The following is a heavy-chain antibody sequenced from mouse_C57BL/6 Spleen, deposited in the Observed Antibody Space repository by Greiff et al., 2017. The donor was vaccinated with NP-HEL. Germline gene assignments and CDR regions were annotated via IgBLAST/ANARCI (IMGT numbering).Heavy chain of an antibody. J-gene: IGHJ1*03. Sequence: EVKVVESGGGLVKPGGSLKLSCAASGFTFSSYAMSWVRQTPEKRLEWVATISDGGSYTYYPDNVKGRFTISRDNAKNNLYLQMSHLKSEDTAMYYCARGYGTRDFDVWGTGTTVTVSS. CDR2: ISDGGSYT. D-gene: IGHD2-10*02. CDR3: ARGYGTRDFDV. CDR1: GFTFSSYA. V-gene: IGHV5-4*03.